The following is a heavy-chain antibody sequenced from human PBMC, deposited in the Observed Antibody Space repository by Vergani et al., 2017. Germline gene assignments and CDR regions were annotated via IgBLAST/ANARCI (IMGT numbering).Heavy chain of an antibody. J-gene: IGHJ6*04. CDR1: GFTFSSYW. V-gene: IGHV3-7*03. Sequence: EVQLVESGGGLVQPVGSLRLSCAASGFTFSSYWMSWVRQAPGKGLEWVANIKQDGSEKYYVDSVKGRFTISRDNAKNSLYLQMNSLRAEDTAVYYCARDPYTFGAPMIDVWGKGTTVTVSS. CDR3: ARDPYTFGAPMIDV. CDR2: IKQDGSEK. D-gene: IGHD3-16*01.